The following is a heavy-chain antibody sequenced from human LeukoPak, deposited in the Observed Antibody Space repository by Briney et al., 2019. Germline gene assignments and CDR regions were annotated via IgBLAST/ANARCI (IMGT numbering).Heavy chain of an antibody. CDR2: IRYDGNNK. V-gene: IGHV3-30*02. CDR1: GFTFSSYG. D-gene: IGHD6-19*01. CDR3: AKDTRSRGSSGWYYGYFDY. Sequence: PGGSLRLSCAASGFTFSSYGMRWVRQAPGKGLEWVAFIRYDGNNKYYADSVKGRFTISRDNSKNTLYLQMNSLRAEDTAVYYCAKDTRSRGSSGWYYGYFDYWGQGTLVTVSS. J-gene: IGHJ4*02.